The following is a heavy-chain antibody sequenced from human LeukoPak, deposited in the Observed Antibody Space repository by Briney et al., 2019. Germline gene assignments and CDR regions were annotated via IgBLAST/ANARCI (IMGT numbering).Heavy chain of an antibody. CDR2: IIPILGIA. CDR3: ARDENYYGSGT. Sequence: SVKVSYKASGGTFSSYAISWVRQAPGQGLEWMGRIIPILGIANYAQKFQGRVTITADKSTSTAYMELSSLRSEDTAVYYCARDENYYGSGTWGQGTLVTVSS. V-gene: IGHV1-69*04. J-gene: IGHJ4*02. CDR1: GGTFSSYA. D-gene: IGHD3-10*01.